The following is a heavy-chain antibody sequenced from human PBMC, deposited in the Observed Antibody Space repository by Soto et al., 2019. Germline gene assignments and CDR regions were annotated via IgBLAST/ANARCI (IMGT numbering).Heavy chain of an antibody. CDR2: INHSGST. CDR1: GGSFSGYY. CDR3: ARAVANDYGDYPLDY. D-gene: IGHD4-17*01. Sequence: QVQLQQWGAGLLKPSETLSLTCAVYGGSFSGYYWSWIRQPPGKGLEWIGEINHSGSTNYNPSLKRRVTISVATSKNQFSLKLSSVTAADTAVYYCARAVANDYGDYPLDYWGQGTLVTVSS. V-gene: IGHV4-34*01. J-gene: IGHJ4*02.